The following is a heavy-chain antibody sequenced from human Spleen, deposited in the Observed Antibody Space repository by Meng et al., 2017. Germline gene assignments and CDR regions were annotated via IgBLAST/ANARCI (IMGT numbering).Heavy chain of an antibody. CDR2: INHSGST. CDR3: ARDRSWNDFGYFDH. CDR1: GGSFSGYY. Sequence: SETLSLTCAVYGGSFSGYYWSWIRQPPGKGLEWIGEINHSGSTNYNPSLKSRVTTSVDTSRNQFSLRLSSVTAADTAVYYCARDRSWNDFGYFDHWGQGSLVTVSS. V-gene: IGHV4-34*01. D-gene: IGHD1-1*01. J-gene: IGHJ4*02.